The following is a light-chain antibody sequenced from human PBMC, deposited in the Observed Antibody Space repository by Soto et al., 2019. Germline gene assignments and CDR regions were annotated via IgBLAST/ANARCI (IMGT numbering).Light chain of an antibody. V-gene: IGKV3-15*01. CDR3: QQYNDWPWT. J-gene: IGKJ1*01. Sequence: ENVMTQSPATLSVSPGERATLSCGASQSVSSSLAWYQHKPGQAPRLLIYGASSRATDIPGRFSGSGSGTEFTLTIRSLQSEDFAVYLCQQYNDWPWTFGQGTKVEIK. CDR1: QSVSSS. CDR2: GAS.